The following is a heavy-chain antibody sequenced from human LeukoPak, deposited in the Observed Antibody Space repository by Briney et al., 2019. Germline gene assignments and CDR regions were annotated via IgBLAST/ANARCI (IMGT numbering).Heavy chain of an antibody. Sequence: PSETLSLTCAVSGGSISSSNWWSWVRQPPGKGLEWIGEIYHSGSTNYNPSLKSRVTISVDKSKNQFSLKLSSVTAADTAVYYCARGAYSSSSWWYFDLWGRGTRVTVSS. CDR3: ARGAYSSSSWWYFDL. CDR1: GGSISSSNW. J-gene: IGHJ2*01. V-gene: IGHV4-4*02. CDR2: IYHSGST. D-gene: IGHD6-6*01.